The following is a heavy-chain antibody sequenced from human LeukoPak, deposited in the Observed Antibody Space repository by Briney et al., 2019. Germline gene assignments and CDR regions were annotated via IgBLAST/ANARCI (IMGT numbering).Heavy chain of an antibody. CDR2: LWYDGSNK. D-gene: IGHD5-18*01. Sequence: PGRSLRLSCAASGFTFSSYGMHWVRQAPGKGLEWVAVLWYDGSNKYYADSVKGRFTISRDNSKNTLYLQMNSLRADDTAVYYCARDYSYGHDGGMDVWGQGTTVTVSS. CDR3: ARDYSYGHDGGMDV. J-gene: IGHJ6*02. CDR1: GFTFSSYG. V-gene: IGHV3-33*01.